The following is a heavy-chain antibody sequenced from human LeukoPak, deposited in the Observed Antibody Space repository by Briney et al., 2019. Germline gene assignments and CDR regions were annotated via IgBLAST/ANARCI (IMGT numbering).Heavy chain of an antibody. CDR1: GGSISSGSYY. CDR2: IYTSGST. J-gene: IGHJ4*02. V-gene: IGHV4-61*02. Sequence: SETLSLTCTVSGGSISSGSYYWSWIRQPAGKGLEWIGRIYTSGSTNYNPSLKSRVTISVDTSKNQFSLKLSSVTAAGPAVYYCARNIGSCYSCFDSWGQGTLVPVSS. CDR3: ARNIGSCYSCFDS. D-gene: IGHD2-15*01.